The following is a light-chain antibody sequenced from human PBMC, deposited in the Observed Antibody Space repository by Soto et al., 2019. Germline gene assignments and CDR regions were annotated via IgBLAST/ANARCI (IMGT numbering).Light chain of an antibody. V-gene: IGLV1-47*01. Sequence: QSVLTQPPSASGTPGQSVTISCSGSISNIGSNYVYWYQQLPGTAPKLLIYRNNQRPSGVPDRFSGSKSGTSASLAISGLRSEDEADYYCAAWDDSLSGVVFGGGTKLTVL. J-gene: IGLJ2*01. CDR3: AAWDDSLSGVV. CDR1: ISNIGSNY. CDR2: RNN.